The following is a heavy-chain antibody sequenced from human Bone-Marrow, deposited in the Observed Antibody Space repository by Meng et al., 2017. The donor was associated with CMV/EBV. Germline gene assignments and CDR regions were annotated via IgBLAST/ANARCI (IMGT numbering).Heavy chain of an antibody. Sequence: QVQLQESGPGLVKPSVTLSLTCTVSGVSVNSNYNYWSWIRPPPGKGLEWIGFFHYSGSSTYNPSLRCRVTISGDTSNNQFFLRLSSVTAADTAVYYCVRELRYSRGWSRFDPWGPGTLVTVSS. J-gene: IGHJ5*02. CDR1: GVSVNSNYNY. V-gene: IGHV4-61*01. CDR3: VRELRYSRGWSRFDP. D-gene: IGHD6-19*01. CDR2: FHYSGSS.